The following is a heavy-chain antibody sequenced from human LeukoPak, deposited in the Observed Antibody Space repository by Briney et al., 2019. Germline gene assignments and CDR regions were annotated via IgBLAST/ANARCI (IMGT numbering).Heavy chain of an antibody. Sequence: ASVKVSCKASGYTFTSYYMHWVRQAPGQGLEWMGIINPSGGSTSYAQKFQGRVTMTRDMPTSTVYMELSSLRSEDTAVYYCARVGRGWFGELPIDYWGQGTLVTVSS. CDR2: INPSGGST. D-gene: IGHD3-10*01. J-gene: IGHJ4*02. V-gene: IGHV1-46*01. CDR1: GYTFTSYY. CDR3: ARVGRGWFGELPIDY.